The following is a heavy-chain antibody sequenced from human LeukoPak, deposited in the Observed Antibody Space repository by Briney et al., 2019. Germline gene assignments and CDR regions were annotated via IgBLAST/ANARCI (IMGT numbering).Heavy chain of an antibody. CDR2: ISGSGGGT. V-gene: IGHV3-23*01. CDR1: GFTFSSYA. D-gene: IGHD6-13*01. J-gene: IGHJ4*02. CDR3: AKDGKYSSSWYVGDY. Sequence: GGSLRLSCAASGFTFSSYAMSWVRQAPGKGLEWVSSISGSGGGTYYADSVKGRFTISRDNSKNTLYLQMNSLRAEDTAVYYCAKDGKYSSSWYVGDYWGQGTLVTVSS.